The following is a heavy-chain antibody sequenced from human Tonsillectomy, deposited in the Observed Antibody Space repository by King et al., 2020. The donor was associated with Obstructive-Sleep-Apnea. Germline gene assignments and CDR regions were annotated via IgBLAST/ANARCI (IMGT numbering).Heavy chain of an antibody. V-gene: IGHV3-23*04. CDR1: GFTFSSYA. CDR3: AKEIGGSGAFDI. D-gene: IGHD5-12*01. CDR2: IRGRGYST. Sequence: VQLVESGGGLVQPGGSLRLSCAASGFTFSSYAMNWVRQAPGKGPEWVSAIRGRGYSTYYADSVKGRFTISRDNSKNTLYLQMNSLRAEDTAVYYCAKEIGGSGAFDIWGQGTMVTVSS. J-gene: IGHJ3*02.